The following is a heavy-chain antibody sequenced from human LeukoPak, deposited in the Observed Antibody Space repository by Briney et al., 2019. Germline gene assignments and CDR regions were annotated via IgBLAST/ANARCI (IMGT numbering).Heavy chain of an antibody. CDR1: GFTFSSYA. Sequence: GGSLRLSCAASGFTFSSYAMYWVRRTPGKGLEYVSVISGNGVSTHYATSVKGRFTISRDNSKNTLYLQMGSLRAEDMAVYYCARDASDIVVVPAAVGPFDLGGQGTLVTVSS. D-gene: IGHD2-2*01. CDR3: ARDASDIVVVPAAVGPFDL. CDR2: ISGNGVST. V-gene: IGHV3-64*01. J-gene: IGHJ4*02.